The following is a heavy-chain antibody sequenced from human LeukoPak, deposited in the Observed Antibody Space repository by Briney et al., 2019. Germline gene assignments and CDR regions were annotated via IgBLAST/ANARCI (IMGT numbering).Heavy chain of an antibody. CDR1: GGSFSRYS. D-gene: IGHD6-13*01. J-gene: IGHJ4*02. V-gene: IGHV4-34*01. CDR2: INHSGST. Sequence: SETLSLTCAVYGGSFSRYSWSWIRQPPGKGLEWIGEINHSGSTNYNPSLKGRVIISVDTSKNQFSLKLRSVTAADTAVYYCARVVGKYSSSWYYWGQGTLVTVSS. CDR3: ARVVGKYSSSWYY.